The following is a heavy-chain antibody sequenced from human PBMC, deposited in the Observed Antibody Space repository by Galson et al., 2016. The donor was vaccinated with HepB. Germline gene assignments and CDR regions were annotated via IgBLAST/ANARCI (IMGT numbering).Heavy chain of an antibody. CDR2: ISYDGCNK. J-gene: IGHJ4*02. CDR1: GFTFSSYA. CDR3: ARDRVYYYGSGTSEYFDY. Sequence: SLRLSCAASGFTFSSYAMHWVRQAPGKGLEWVAVISYDGCNKYYADSVKGRFTISRDNSKNTLYLQMNSLRAEDTAVYYCARDRVYYYGSGTSEYFDYWGQGTLVTVSS. D-gene: IGHD3-10*01. V-gene: IGHV3-30-3*01.